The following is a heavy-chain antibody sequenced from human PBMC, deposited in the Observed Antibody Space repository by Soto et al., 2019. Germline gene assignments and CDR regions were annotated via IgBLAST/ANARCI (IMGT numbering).Heavy chain of an antibody. CDR2: IYYSGST. D-gene: IGHD3-10*01. CDR1: GDSIGSGGHF. CDR3: ERGYGSGSYYFDY. V-gene: IGHV4-31*03. J-gene: IGHJ4*02. Sequence: QVQLQESGPGLVKPSQTLSLTCTVSGDSIGSGGHFWNWIRQHPVKGLEWIGYIYYSGSTHYNPSLKSRVTISIDTSKNPFSLKLTSVTAADTAVYYCERGYGSGSYYFDYWGQGVLVTVSS.